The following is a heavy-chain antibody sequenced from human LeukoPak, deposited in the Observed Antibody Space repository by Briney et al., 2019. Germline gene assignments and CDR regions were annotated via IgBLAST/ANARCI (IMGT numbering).Heavy chain of an antibody. CDR3: ARHNGEYSSSSGWFDP. V-gene: IGHV5-51*01. J-gene: IGHJ5*02. Sequence: GESLKISCKGSGYSFTSYWIGWVRQMPGKGLEWMGIIYPGDSDTRYSPSFQGQVTISADKSISTAYLQWSSLKASDTAMYYCARHNGEYSSSSGWFDPWGQGTLVTVSS. CDR1: GYSFTSYW. CDR2: IYPGDSDT. D-gene: IGHD6-6*01.